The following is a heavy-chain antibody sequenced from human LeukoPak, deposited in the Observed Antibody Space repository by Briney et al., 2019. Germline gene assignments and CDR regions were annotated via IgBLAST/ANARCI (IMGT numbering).Heavy chain of an antibody. J-gene: IGHJ4*02. CDR2: INHSGST. D-gene: IGHD2-15*01. CDR3: ARGPIGYCSGGSCYQHYFDY. Sequence: PSETLSLTCAVYGGSFSGYYWSWIRQPPGKGLEWIGEINHSGSTNYNPSLKSRVTTSVDTSKNQFSLKLSSVTAADTAVYYCARGPIGYCSGGSCYQHYFDYWGQGTLVTVSS. CDR1: GGSFSGYY. V-gene: IGHV4-34*01.